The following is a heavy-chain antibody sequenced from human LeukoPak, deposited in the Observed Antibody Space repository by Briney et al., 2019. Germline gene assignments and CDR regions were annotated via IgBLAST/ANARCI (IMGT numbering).Heavy chain of an antibody. J-gene: IGHJ4*02. Sequence: GGSLRLSCAASGFTFSSYSMSWVRQAPGKGLEWVSTISGSGGSTYYADSVKGRFTISRDNSKNTLYLQMNSLRAEDTAVYYCAKGESGSYWDFDFWGQGTLVTVSS. CDR2: ISGSGGST. CDR3: AKGESGSYWDFDF. CDR1: GFTFSSYS. V-gene: IGHV3-23*01. D-gene: IGHD1-26*01.